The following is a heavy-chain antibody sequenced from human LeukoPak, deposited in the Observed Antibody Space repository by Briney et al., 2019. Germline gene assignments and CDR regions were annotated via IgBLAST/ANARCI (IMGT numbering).Heavy chain of an antibody. Sequence: GGSLTLSCAGSGFTFSDYGMSWVRQAPGKGLEWVSGISAGGQTTYHANSLRGRFTVSRDNSKNTLYLQMNTVRVEDTAVYYCAFRPVAFCSGGCCPYYFDHWGQGTLVTVSS. D-gene: IGHD2-21*02. CDR1: GFTFSDYG. V-gene: IGHV3-23*01. CDR3: AFRPVAFCSGGCCPYYFDH. CDR2: ISAGGQTT. J-gene: IGHJ4*02.